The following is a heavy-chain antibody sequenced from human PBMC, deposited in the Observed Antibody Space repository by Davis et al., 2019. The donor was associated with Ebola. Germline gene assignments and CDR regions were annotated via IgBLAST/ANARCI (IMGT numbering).Heavy chain of an antibody. J-gene: IGHJ4*02. V-gene: IGHV3-53*01. CDR1: GFTVSSNY. D-gene: IGHD3-3*01. CDR2: IYSGGST. Sequence: GESLKISCAASGFTVSSNYMSWVRQAPGKGLEWVSVIYSGGSTYYADSVKGRFTISRDNSKNTLYLQMNSLRAEDTAVYYCARGFTIFGPVGEWPYYFDSWGQGTLVTVSS. CDR3: ARGFTIFGPVGEWPYYFDS.